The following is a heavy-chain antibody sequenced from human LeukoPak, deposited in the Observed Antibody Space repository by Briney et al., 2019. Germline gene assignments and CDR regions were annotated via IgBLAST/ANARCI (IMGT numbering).Heavy chain of an antibody. CDR1: GLTFSSYW. J-gene: IGHJ3*02. CDR2: INQDGNAK. V-gene: IGHV3-7*04. CDR3: AGGMVDI. Sequence: GGSLRLSCAASGLTFSSYWMSWVRQAPGKGLEWVANINQDGNAKYYVDSVKGRFTISRDNAKNILYLQMNSLRAEDTAVYYCAGGMVDIWGQGTMVTVS. D-gene: IGHD2-8*01.